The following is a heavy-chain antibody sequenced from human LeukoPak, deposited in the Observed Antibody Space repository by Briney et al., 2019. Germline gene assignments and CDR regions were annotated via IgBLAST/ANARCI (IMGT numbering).Heavy chain of an antibody. D-gene: IGHD2-15*01. CDR1: GYTFTTYG. V-gene: IGHV1-18*01. CDR2: INVYKGKT. CDR3: VRDKAGCCYDY. J-gene: IGHJ4*02. Sequence: VASVKVSCKASGYTFTTYGISWVRQAPGQGLEWMGWINVYKGKTNYAQKLQGRVTVTTDTSTSTAYMELRSLRSDDTAVYYCVRDKAGCCYDYWGQGTLVTVSS.